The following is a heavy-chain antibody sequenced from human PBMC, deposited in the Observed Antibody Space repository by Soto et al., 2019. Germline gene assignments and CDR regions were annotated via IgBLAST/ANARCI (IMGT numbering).Heavy chain of an antibody. CDR1: GYTFTSYY. Sequence: ASLKVSWKASGYTFTSYYMHWVRQAPGQGLEWMGIINPSGGSTSYAQKFQGRVTMTRDTSTSTVYMELSSLRSEDTAVYYCAGSGYRYGMDVWGQGPTVTVSS. D-gene: IGHD3-9*01. J-gene: IGHJ6*02. CDR3: AGSGYRYGMDV. CDR2: INPSGGST. V-gene: IGHV1-46*01.